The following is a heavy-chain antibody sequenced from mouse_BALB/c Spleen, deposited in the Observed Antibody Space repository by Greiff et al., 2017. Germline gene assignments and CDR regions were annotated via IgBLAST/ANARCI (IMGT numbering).Heavy chain of an antibody. Sequence: EVQLQQSGPELVKPGASVKISCKASGYSFTGYYMHWVKQSHVKSLEWIGRINPYNGATSYNQNFKDKASLTVDKSSSTAYMELHSLTSEDSAVYYCARFEGGNFGNYWGQGTTLTVSS. J-gene: IGHJ2*01. CDR3: ARFEGGNFGNY. CDR1: GYSFTGYY. CDR2: INPYNGAT. D-gene: IGHD2-1*01. V-gene: IGHV1-31*01.